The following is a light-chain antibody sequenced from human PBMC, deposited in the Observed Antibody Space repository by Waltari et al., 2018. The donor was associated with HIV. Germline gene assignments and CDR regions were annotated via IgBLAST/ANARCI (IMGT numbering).Light chain of an antibody. CDR3: QQTFTLPLT. V-gene: IGKV1-39*01. CDR2: AAS. Sequence: DIQITQSPSSLSASVGDRVTITCRTSQYINMYLNWYQQKPGKAPTLLIFAASTLHTEVPSSFSASGAGTIFSLAISSFQPDDVATYVCQQTFTLPLTFGAGTRVEI. J-gene: IGKJ4*01. CDR1: QYINMY.